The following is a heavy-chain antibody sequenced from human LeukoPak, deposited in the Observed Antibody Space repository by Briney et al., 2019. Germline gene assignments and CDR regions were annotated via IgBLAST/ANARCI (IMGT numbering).Heavy chain of an antibody. CDR2: ISNNGGYT. CDR1: GFTFSSSA. D-gene: IGHD3-22*01. J-gene: IGHJ4*02. Sequence: GGSLRLSCAASGFTFSSSAMSWVRQAPGKGLEWVSAISNNGGYTYYADSVKGRFTISRDNSKNTLYLQMNSLRAEDTAVYYCAKGQTYYYDSSGYVFDYWGQGTLVTVSS. V-gene: IGHV3-23*01. CDR3: AKGQTYYYDSSGYVFDY.